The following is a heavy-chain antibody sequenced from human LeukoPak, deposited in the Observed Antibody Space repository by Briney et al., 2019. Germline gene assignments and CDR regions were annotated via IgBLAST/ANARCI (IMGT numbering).Heavy chain of an antibody. CDR2: ISAYNGNI. J-gene: IGHJ4*02. V-gene: IGHV1-18*01. D-gene: IGHD3-9*01. CDR3: ARDYPYYDILTGHHYSDY. CDR1: GYTFTSYG. Sequence: GASVKVSCKTSGYTFTSYGISWVRQAPGQGLEWMGWISAYNGNINYVQKFQGRVTMTIDTSTSTAYMELRSLRSDDTAVYYCARDYPYYDILTGHHYSDYWGQGTLVTVSS.